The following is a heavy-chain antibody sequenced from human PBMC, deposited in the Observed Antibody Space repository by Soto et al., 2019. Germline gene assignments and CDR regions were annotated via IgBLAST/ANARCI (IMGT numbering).Heavy chain of an antibody. CDR2: ISAYNGNT. Sequence: ASVKVSCKASGYTFTGYGISWVRQAPGQGLEWMGWISAYNGNTNYAQKLQGRVTMTTDTSTSTAYMELRSLRSDDTAVYYCARDGSSGWSSYYYYGMDVWGQGTTVTVSS. V-gene: IGHV1-18*01. CDR1: GYTFTGYG. J-gene: IGHJ6*02. D-gene: IGHD6-19*01. CDR3: ARDGSSGWSSYYYYGMDV.